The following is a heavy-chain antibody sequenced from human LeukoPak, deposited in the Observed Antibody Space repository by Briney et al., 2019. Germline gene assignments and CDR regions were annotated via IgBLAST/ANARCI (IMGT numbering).Heavy chain of an antibody. CDR2: INPNSGGT. D-gene: IGHD6-13*01. CDR1: GYTFTGYY. V-gene: IGHV1-2*02. J-gene: IGHJ4*02. Sequence: GASVKVSCKASGYTFTGYYMHWVRQAPGQGLEWMGWINPNSGGTNYAQKFQGRVTMTRDTSISTAYMELSRLRSDDTAVYYCARIGYSSSWYSGNWGQGTLVTVSS. CDR3: ARIGYSSSWYSGN.